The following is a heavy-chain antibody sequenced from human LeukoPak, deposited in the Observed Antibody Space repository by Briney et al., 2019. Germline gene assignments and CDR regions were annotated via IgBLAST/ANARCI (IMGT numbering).Heavy chain of an antibody. J-gene: IGHJ3*02. Sequence: ASVKVSCKASGYTFTGYYMHWVRQAPGQGLEWMGGIIPIFGTANYAQKFQGRVTITADESTSTAYMELSSLRSEDTAVYYCARDDRAYYYDSSGYYYFFDIWGQGTMVTVSS. CDR1: GYTFTGYY. CDR3: ARDDRAYYYDSSGYYYFFDI. D-gene: IGHD3-22*01. V-gene: IGHV1-69*13. CDR2: IIPIFGTA.